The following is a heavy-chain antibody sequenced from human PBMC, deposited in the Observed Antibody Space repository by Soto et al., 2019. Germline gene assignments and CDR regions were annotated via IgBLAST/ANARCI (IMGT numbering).Heavy chain of an antibody. CDR2: INYSGST. CDR3: ARENYYALDY. D-gene: IGHD3-10*01. Sequence: RSETLSVGCTVCSGCINSYNWNWVRQPPGKGLEWIGFINYSGSTHYNPSLKSRVTISLDTSKNQFSLKLNSVTAADTAVYYCARENYYALDYWGPGTLVTVSS. V-gene: IGHV4-59*01. CDR1: SGCINSYN. J-gene: IGHJ4*02.